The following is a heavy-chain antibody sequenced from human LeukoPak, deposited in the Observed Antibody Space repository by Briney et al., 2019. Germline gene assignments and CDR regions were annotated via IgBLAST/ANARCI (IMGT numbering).Heavy chain of an antibody. V-gene: IGHV1-18*04. Sequence: ASVKVSCKASGYTYTSFYMHWVRQAPGQGLEWMGWISANNGNTNYARKLQGRVTMTTDTSTSTAYMELRSLGSDDTAVYYCARAKIAAPANWFDPWGQGTLVIVSS. CDR3: ARAKIAAPANWFDP. J-gene: IGHJ5*02. CDR2: ISANNGNT. D-gene: IGHD6-6*01. CDR1: GYTYTSFY.